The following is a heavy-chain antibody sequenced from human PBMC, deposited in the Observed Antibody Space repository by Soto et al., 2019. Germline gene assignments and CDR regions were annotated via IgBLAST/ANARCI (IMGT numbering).Heavy chain of an antibody. CDR3: ARGEQYSGRIFDY. CDR2: TYYRSKWYY. V-gene: IGHV6-1*01. Sequence: PSQTLSLTCAITGDSVSSNSAGWSWVRQSPSRGLEWLGRTYYRSKWYYEYAVSVRGRITINPDTSKNQYPLQLNSVTPEDTAVYFCARGEQYSGRIFDYWGQGTLVTSPQ. J-gene: IGHJ4*01. D-gene: IGHD1-26*01. CDR1: GDSVSSNSAG.